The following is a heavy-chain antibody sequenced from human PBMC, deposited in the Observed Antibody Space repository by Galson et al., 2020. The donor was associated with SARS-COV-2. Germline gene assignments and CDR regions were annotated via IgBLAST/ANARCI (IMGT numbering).Heavy chain of an antibody. J-gene: IGHJ4*02. CDR1: GDSISSDDFY. Sequence: SETLSLTCTVSGDSISSDDFYWSWIRQTPGTGLEWIGDIHYSGNTYYNPSLMSRGTISVDTSKNQFSLRLSSVTAADTAVYFCARTSSTATREYYFDYWGQGTLVSVSS. CDR3: ARTSSTATREYYFDY. V-gene: IGHV4-30-4*01. D-gene: IGHD4-17*01. CDR2: IHYSGNT.